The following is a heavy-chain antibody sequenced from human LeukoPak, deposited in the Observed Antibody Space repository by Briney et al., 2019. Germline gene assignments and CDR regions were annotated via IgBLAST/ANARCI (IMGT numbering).Heavy chain of an antibody. Sequence: GASVKVSCKASGYTLISSYIHWVRQAPGQGLEWMGVINPSGGSTSYDQKFQGRVTMTRDTSTSTIYMELSSLRSEDTAVYYCASCSGYHLPFDYWGQGTLVTVSS. J-gene: IGHJ4*02. CDR3: ASCSGYHLPFDY. CDR1: GYTLISSY. V-gene: IGHV1-46*01. D-gene: IGHD2-15*01. CDR2: INPSGGST.